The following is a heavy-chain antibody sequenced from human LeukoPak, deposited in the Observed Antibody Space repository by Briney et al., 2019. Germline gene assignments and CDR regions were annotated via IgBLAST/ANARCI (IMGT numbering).Heavy chain of an antibody. J-gene: IGHJ5*02. CDR2: INHSGST. Sequence: SETLSLTCAVYGGSFSGYYWSWIRQPPGKGLEWLGEINHSGSTNYNPSLKSRVTISVDTSKNQFSLKLSSVTAADTAVYYCAREGYSSGWYVLRGTHRGPHNWFDPWGQGTLVTVSS. V-gene: IGHV4-34*01. CDR1: GGSFSGYY. CDR3: AREGYSSGWYVLRGTHRGPHNWFDP. D-gene: IGHD6-19*01.